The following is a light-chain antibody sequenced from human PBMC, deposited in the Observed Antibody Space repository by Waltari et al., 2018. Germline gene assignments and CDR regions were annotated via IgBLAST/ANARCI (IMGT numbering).Light chain of an antibody. CDR1: QGISSF. Sequence: DIQLTHSPSFLSASVGDRVTITCRASQGISSFLDWYQQKPGKAPKLLIYGASTLQSGVPSRFSGSGSGTEFTLTISSLQPEDFATYYCQQVNSFPLTFGGGTKVEIK. J-gene: IGKJ4*01. CDR2: GAS. CDR3: QQVNSFPLT. V-gene: IGKV1-9*01.